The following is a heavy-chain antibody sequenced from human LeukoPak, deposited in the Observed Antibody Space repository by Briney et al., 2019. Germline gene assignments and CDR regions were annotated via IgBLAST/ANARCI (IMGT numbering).Heavy chain of an antibody. CDR1: GVSISSYD. D-gene: IGHD3-22*01. J-gene: IGHJ4*02. Sequence: SETLSLTCTVSGVSISSYDWSWVRQPPGKGLEWVGYIYYSGSTNYSPSLKSRVTISVDTSKNQFSLKLSSVTAADTAVYFCAREDYYNSGGYYLDYWGQGTLVTVSS. CDR3: AREDYYNSGGYYLDY. V-gene: IGHV4-59*08. CDR2: IYYSGST.